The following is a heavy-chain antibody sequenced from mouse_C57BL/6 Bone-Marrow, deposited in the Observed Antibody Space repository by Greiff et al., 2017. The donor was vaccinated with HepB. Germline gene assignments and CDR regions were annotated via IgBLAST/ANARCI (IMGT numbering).Heavy chain of an antibody. CDR1: GYTFTSYW. CDR3: ARYSSNGYFDV. J-gene: IGHJ1*03. Sequence: QVQLQQPGAELVRPGTSVKLSCKASGYTFTSYWMHWVKQRPGQGLEWIGVIDPSDSYTNYNQKFKGKATLTVDTSSSTAYMQLSSLTSEDSAVYYCARYSSNGYFDVWGTGTTVTVSS. D-gene: IGHD2-5*01. CDR2: IDPSDSYT. V-gene: IGHV1-59*01.